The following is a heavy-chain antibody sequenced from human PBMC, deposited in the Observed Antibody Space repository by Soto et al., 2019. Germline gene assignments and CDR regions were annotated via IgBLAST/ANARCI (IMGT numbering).Heavy chain of an antibody. CDR1: AGSISTINYY. D-gene: IGHD2-8*01. CDR3: ARSAQWDGFDP. V-gene: IGHV4-31*03. CDR2: ISYSGST. Sequence: QVQLQEWGPGLVRPSQTLSLTCTVSAGSISTINYYWSWIRQHPEKGLEWIGYISYSGSTFYHSSLKSRVTISLDTAKKQFSLTLTSVTAADTAVYYCARSAQWDGFDPWGQGTMVTVSS. J-gene: IGHJ3*01.